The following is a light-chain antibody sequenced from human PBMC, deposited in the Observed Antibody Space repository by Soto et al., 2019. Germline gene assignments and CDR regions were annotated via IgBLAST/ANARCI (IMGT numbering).Light chain of an antibody. CDR1: QSLLYNNTYNY. J-gene: IGKJ5*01. Sequence: DIVMTQSPLTLPVTPGEPASISCRSSQSLLYNNTYNYLDWYLQKPGQSPQPLVYFGSYRASGVPDRFSGSGSGTDFTLKITRVAAEDVGIYYCMQALQGLTFGQGTRLEI. CDR2: FGS. CDR3: MQALQGLT. V-gene: IGKV2-28*01.